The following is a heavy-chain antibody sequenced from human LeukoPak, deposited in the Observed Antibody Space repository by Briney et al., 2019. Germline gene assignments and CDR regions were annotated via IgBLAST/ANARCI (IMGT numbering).Heavy chain of an antibody. CDR2: ISYDGSNK. CDR1: EFTFSSYA. V-gene: IGHV3-30-3*01. J-gene: IGHJ5*02. D-gene: IGHD5-12*01. Sequence: PGRSLRLSCAASEFTFSSYAMHWVRQAPGKGLEWVAVISYDGSNKYYADSVKGRFTISRDNSKNTLYLQMNSLRAEDTAVYYCASQSGYDPWGQGTLVTVSS. CDR3: ASQSGYDP.